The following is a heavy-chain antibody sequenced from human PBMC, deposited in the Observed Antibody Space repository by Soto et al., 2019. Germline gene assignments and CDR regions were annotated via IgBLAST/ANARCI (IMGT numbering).Heavy chain of an antibody. D-gene: IGHD3-10*01. CDR1: GYTFTSYG. V-gene: IGHV1-18*01. CDR2: ISAYNGNT. Sequence: QVQLVQSGAEVKKPGASVKVSCKASGYTFTSYGISWVRQAPGQGLEWMGWISAYNGNTNYAQKLQGRVTMTTDTSTSTASMELRSLRSDDTAVYYCARDRPSITMVRGVQIFDYWGQGTLVTVSS. CDR3: ARDRPSITMVRGVQIFDY. J-gene: IGHJ4*02.